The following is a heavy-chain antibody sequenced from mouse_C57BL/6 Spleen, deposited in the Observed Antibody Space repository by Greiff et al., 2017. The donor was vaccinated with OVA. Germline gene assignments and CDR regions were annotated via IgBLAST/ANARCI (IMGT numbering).Heavy chain of an antibody. D-gene: IGHD2-4*01. V-gene: IGHV2-5*01. Sequence: QVQLQQSGPGLVQPSQRLSITCTVSGFSLTSYGVHWVRQSPGKGLEWLGVIWRGGSTDYNAAFMSRLSITKDNSKSQVFFKMNSLQADDTAIYYCAKSYDSFYAMDYWGQGTSVTVSS. CDR1: GFSLTSYG. J-gene: IGHJ4*01. CDR3: AKSYDSFYAMDY. CDR2: IWRGGST.